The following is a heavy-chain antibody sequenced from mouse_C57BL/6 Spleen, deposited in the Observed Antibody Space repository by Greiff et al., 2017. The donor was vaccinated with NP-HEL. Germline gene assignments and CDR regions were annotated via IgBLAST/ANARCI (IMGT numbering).Heavy chain of an antibody. CDR1: GFTFSNYW. CDR3: TYGTQFAY. V-gene: IGHV6-3*01. CDR2: IRLKSDNYAT. Sequence: EVQLVESGGGLVQPGGSMKLSCVASGFTFSNYWMNWVRQSPEKGLEWVAQIRLKSDNYATHYAESVKGRFTISRDDSKSSVYLQMNNLRAEDTGIYYCTYGTQFAYWGQGTLVTVSA. D-gene: IGHD1-1*01. J-gene: IGHJ3*01.